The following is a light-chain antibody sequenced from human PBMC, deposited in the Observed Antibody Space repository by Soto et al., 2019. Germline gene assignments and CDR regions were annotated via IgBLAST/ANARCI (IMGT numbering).Light chain of an antibody. V-gene: IGKV3-20*01. CDR2: GAS. J-gene: IGKJ5*01. CDR3: QRYDSLPIT. CDR1: QSVSSSY. Sequence: EIVLTQSPGTLSLSPGERATLSCRASQSVSSSYLAWYQQKPGQPPRLLIYGASSRATGIPDRFSGSGSGTDFTLTISRLEPEDFAVFYCQRYDSLPITFGQGTRLEI.